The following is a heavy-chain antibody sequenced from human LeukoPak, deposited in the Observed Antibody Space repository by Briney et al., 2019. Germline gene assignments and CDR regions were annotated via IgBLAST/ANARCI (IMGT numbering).Heavy chain of an antibody. V-gene: IGHV1-69*01. D-gene: IGHD6-19*01. J-gene: IGHJ6*03. CDR2: FIPVFDTA. Sequence: GSSVKVSCKTSGGTFISYAVSWVRQAPGQGLEWIGGFIPVFDTANYAQRFQGRVTITADEFASTAYMELSSLRSDDTAVYFCARGASGYSDGSYNYYYMDAWGKGTTVTVSS. CDR1: GGTFISYA. CDR3: ARGASGYSDGSYNYYYMDA.